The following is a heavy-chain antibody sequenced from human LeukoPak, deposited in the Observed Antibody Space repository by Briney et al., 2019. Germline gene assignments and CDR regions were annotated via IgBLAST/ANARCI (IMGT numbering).Heavy chain of an antibody. CDR2: INTDGSIT. CDR1: GFTLSSYW. J-gene: IGHJ4*02. V-gene: IGHV3-74*01. Sequence: GGSLRLSCTASGFTLSSYWMWWVRQDPGKGLAWVSCINTDGSITAYAGSVKGRFTISRDNAKNTLYLQMDSLRADDTSVYYCARDGHAPMTDFDYWGQGTLVTVSS. CDR3: ARDGHAPMTDFDY. D-gene: IGHD2-21*02.